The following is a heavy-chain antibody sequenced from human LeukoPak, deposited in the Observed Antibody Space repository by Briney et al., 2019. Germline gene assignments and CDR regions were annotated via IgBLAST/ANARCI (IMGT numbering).Heavy chain of an antibody. Sequence: SEALSLTCAVYGESLSNYYWSWIRQPPGKGLEWIGEINHYGSTNYNPSLKSRITISVDTSKNQFSLKLSSVTAADTAVYYCARLPDYYSRHGAPGWGQGTLVTVSS. CDR2: INHYGST. V-gene: IGHV4-34*01. CDR1: GESLSNYY. CDR3: ARLPDYYSRHGAPG. D-gene: IGHD3-10*01. J-gene: IGHJ4*02.